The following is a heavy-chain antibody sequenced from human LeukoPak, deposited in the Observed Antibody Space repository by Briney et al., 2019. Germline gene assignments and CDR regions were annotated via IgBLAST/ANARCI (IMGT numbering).Heavy chain of an antibody. V-gene: IGHV1-2*02. D-gene: IGHD3-10*01. J-gene: IGHJ2*01. CDR1: GYTFTGYY. Sequence: GASVKVSCKASGYTFTGYYMHWVRQAPEQGLKGMGWINPNSGGTNYAQKFQGRVTMTRDTSISTAYMELSRLRADDTAVYYCARDWEGIGEYWYFDLWGRGTLVTVSS. CDR3: ARDWEGIGEYWYFDL. CDR2: INPNSGGT.